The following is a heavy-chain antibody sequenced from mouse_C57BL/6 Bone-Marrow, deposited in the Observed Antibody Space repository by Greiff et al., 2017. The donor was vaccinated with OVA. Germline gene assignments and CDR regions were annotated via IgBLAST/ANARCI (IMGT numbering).Heavy chain of an antibody. CDR1: GFSLTSYG. Sequence: QVQLKESGPGLVQPSQSLSITCTVSGFSLTSYGVHWVRQPPGKGLEWLGVIWSGGSTDYNAAFISRLSISKDNSKSQVFFKMNSLQADDTAIYYCAKGGGYNWYFDVWGTGTTVTVSS. CDR3: AKGGGYNWYFDV. J-gene: IGHJ1*03. CDR2: IWSGGST. D-gene: IGHD2-14*01. V-gene: IGHV2-4*01.